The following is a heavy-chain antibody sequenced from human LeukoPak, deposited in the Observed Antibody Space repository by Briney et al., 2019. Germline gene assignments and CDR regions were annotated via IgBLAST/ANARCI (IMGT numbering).Heavy chain of an antibody. CDR1: GFTFSNAW. V-gene: IGHV4-34*08. CDR2: INHSGST. Sequence: TGGSLRLSCAASGFTFSNAWMSWIRQPPGKGLEWIGEINHSGSTNYNPSLKSRVTISVDTSKNQFSLKLSSVTAADTAVYYCAARGAVAGTVLQRNFDYWGQGTLVTVSS. CDR3: AARGAVAGTVLQRNFDY. J-gene: IGHJ4*02. D-gene: IGHD6-19*01.